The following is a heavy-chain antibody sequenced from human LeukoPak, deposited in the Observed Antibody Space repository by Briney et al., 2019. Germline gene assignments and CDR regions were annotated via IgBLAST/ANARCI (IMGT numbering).Heavy chain of an antibody. CDR3: AKGGSGWYLYYFDY. CDR2: ISGSGGST. D-gene: IGHD6-19*01. Sequence: GGSLRLSCAASGFTFSNYGVNWVRQAPGKGLEWVSAISGSGGSTYYADSVKGRFTISRDNSKNTLYLQMNSLRAEDTAVYYCAKGGSGWYLYYFDYWGQGTLVTVSS. J-gene: IGHJ4*02. CDR1: GFTFSNYG. V-gene: IGHV3-23*01.